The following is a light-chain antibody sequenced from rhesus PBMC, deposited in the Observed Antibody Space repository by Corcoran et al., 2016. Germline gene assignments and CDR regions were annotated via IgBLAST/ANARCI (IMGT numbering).Light chain of an antibody. Sequence: DIQMTQSPSSLSASVGDTVTITCRASQSISSWLAWYQQKPGKAPKLLIYKAPTLQRGVPSRFSGSGSGTDFTLTNSSLESEDVATYYCQQYSSSPPLTFGGGTKVEIK. V-gene: IGKV1-22*01. J-gene: IGKJ4*01. CDR1: QSISSW. CDR2: KAP. CDR3: QQYSSSPPLT.